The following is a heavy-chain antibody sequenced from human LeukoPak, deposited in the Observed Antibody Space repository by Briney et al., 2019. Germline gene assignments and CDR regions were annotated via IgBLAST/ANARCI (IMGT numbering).Heavy chain of an antibody. D-gene: IGHD1-7*01. CDR2: ITWNGGSN. J-gene: IGHJ4*02. CDR3: ARPNWNYDY. Sequence: GGSLRPSCAAFGFTFEDYGMSWVRQAPGKGLGLVSGITWNGGSNGYADSVKGRFTISRDNAKNSLYLQMNNLRADDTALYYCARPNWNYDYWGQGTLVTVSS. CDR1: GFTFEDYG. V-gene: IGHV3-20*04.